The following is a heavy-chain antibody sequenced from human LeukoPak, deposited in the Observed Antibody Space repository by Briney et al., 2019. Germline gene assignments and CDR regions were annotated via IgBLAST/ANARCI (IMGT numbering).Heavy chain of an antibody. CDR2: IYYTGST. CDR3: ARSTWLLDK. J-gene: IGHJ4*02. D-gene: IGHD3-22*01. Sequence: SETLSLTCTVSGGSISSDYWSWIRQPPGKGLEWIGYIYYTGSTNYNPSLKSRVTISLDTSKNQFSLKLSSVTAADTAVYYCARSTWLLDKWGQGTLVTVSS. CDR1: GGSISSDY. V-gene: IGHV4-59*01.